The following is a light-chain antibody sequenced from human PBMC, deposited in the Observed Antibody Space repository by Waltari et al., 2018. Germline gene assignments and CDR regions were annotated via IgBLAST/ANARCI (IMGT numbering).Light chain of an antibody. Sequence: EIVLTQSPGTLSLSLGESATLSCRASQSIDSNYVAWYQQKPGQAPRLLISGSSPRATGIPDRFRGSESGTAFFTLTINRLEPEDFAVYYCQQYGFSSWTFGQGTKVEMK. CDR1: QSIDSNY. J-gene: IGKJ1*01. V-gene: IGKV3-20*01. CDR2: GSS. CDR3: QQYGFSSWT.